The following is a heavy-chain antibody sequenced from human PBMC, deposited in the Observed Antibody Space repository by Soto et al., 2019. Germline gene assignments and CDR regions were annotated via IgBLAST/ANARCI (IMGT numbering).Heavy chain of an antibody. CDR1: GFTFSSYA. Sequence: GGSLRLSCAASGFTFSSYAMRWVRQAPGKGLEWVSAISGSGGSTYYADSVKGQFTISRDNSKNTLYLQMNSLRAEDTAVYYCAKDPQPNWLYWYFDLWGRGTLVTVSS. CDR3: AKDPQPNWLYWYFDL. D-gene: IGHD7-27*01. CDR2: ISGSGGST. V-gene: IGHV3-23*01. J-gene: IGHJ2*01.